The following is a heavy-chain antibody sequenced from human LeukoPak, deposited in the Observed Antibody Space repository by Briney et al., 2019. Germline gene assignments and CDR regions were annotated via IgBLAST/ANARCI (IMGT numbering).Heavy chain of an antibody. Sequence: GGSLRLSCAASGFTFSSYSMNWVRQAPGKGLEWVSYISSHKTYIYYADSVKDRSTISRDNAKSSLYLQVNSLRAEDTAVYYCAGIGVAGQFDYWGQGTLVTVSS. V-gene: IGHV3-21*01. CDR2: ISSHKTYI. J-gene: IGHJ4*02. CDR3: AGIGVAGQFDY. D-gene: IGHD6-19*01. CDR1: GFTFSSYS.